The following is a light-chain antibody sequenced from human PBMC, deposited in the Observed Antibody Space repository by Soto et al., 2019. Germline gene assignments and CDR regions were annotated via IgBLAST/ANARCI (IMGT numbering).Light chain of an antibody. V-gene: IGKV2-28*01. CDR1: QSLLHINGYNY. CDR2: LGS. CDR3: MQALQTPAT. J-gene: IGKJ1*01. Sequence: DIVMTQSPLSLPVTPGEPASISCRSSQSLLHINGYNYLDWYLQKPGQSPQLLIYLGSNRASGVPDRFSGSGSGTDFTLKISRVEAEDVGVYYCMQALQTPATFGQGTKVDIK.